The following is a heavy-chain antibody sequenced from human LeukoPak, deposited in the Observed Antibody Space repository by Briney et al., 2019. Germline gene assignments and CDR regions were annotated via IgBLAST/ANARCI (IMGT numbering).Heavy chain of an antibody. D-gene: IGHD3-10*01. CDR1: GFTVSSNY. J-gene: IGHJ6*02. CDR3: ARGLGHGSGGSYGMDV. CDR2: IYSGRST. V-gene: IGHV3-53*04. Sequence: GGSLRLSCAASGFTVSSNYMSWVRQAPAQGLEWVSVIYSGRSTYYADSVKGRFTISRHNSKNTLYLQMNSLRAEDTAVYDCARGLGHGSGGSYGMDVWGQGTTVTVSS.